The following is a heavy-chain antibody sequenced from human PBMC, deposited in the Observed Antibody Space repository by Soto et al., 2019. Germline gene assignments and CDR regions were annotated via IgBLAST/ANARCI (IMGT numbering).Heavy chain of an antibody. J-gene: IGHJ4*02. CDR2: IYYTGST. Sequence: SETLSLTCTVSGDSISSYYWSWIRQPPGKGLEWIGYIYYTGSTKYNPSLKSRVTISVDTSKNQFSLKLSSVTAADTAVYYCASHYRRRGWEWATEPLFDYWGQGTLVTVSS. CDR3: ASHYRRRGWEWATEPLFDY. V-gene: IGHV4-59*01. CDR1: GDSISSYY. D-gene: IGHD6-19*01.